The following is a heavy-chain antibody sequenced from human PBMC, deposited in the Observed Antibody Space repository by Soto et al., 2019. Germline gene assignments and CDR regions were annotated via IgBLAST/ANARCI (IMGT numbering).Heavy chain of an antibody. CDR2: MNPNSGNT. J-gene: IGHJ3*02. D-gene: IGHD3-10*01. V-gene: IGHV1-8*01. CDR1: GYNFITYD. CDR3: VKRGGYDSGGKDAFDI. Sequence: QVQLVQSGAEVKKPGASVKVSCKASGYNFITYDINWVRQATGQGLEWMGWMNPNSGNTGYAQKFQDRVTMTRNTSINTAYMDLSRLRSEDTAVYYCVKRGGYDSGGKDAFDIWGQGTMVTVSS.